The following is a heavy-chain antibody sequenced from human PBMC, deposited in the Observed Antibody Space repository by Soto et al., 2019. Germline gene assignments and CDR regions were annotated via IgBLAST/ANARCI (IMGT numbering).Heavy chain of an antibody. CDR2: IYSSGST. V-gene: IGHV4-30-4*01. J-gene: IGHJ4*02. CDR3: ARDRSDSSGYHYYFDS. D-gene: IGHD3-22*01. Sequence: PSETLSLTCTVSGGSISSGDYYWSWIRQPPGKGLEWIGYIYSSGSTYYSPSLKSRATMSVDTSKNKFSLKLSSVTAADTAVYYCARDRSDSSGYHYYFDSWGQGTPVTVSS. CDR1: GGSISSGDYY.